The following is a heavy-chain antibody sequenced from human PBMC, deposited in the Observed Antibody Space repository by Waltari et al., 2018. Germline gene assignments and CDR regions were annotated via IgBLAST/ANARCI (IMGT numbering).Heavy chain of an antibody. CDR1: GGSLSSPW. Sequence: QLQESGPRLVKPSETLSLTCSVSGGSLSSPWWSWIRKPAGKGLEWIGLIYISGTTNQNPSLESLLTVSLDTPKNQFSLKLTSVSAADTAVYYCARQATSWSGFDYWGPGIQVTVSS. V-gene: IGHV4-4*07. CDR3: ARQATSWSGFDY. J-gene: IGHJ4*02. D-gene: IGHD2-15*01. CDR2: IYISGTT.